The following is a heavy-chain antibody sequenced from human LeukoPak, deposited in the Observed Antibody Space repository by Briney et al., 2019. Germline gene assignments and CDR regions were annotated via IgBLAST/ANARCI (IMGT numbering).Heavy chain of an antibody. CDR3: AKGTMIVVAVGDYFDY. CDR2: ISWNSVNI. CDR1: GFTLDDYA. Sequence: PGRSLRLSCAASGFTLDDYAMHWVRQAPGKGQEWVSGISWNSVNIGYADSVKGRFTISRDNAKNSLYLQMNSLRAEDMALYYCAKGTMIVVAVGDYFDYWGQGTLVTVSS. V-gene: IGHV3-9*03. J-gene: IGHJ4*02. D-gene: IGHD3-22*01.